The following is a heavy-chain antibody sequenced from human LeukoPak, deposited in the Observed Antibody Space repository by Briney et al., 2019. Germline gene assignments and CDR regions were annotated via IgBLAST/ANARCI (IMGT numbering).Heavy chain of an antibody. J-gene: IGHJ4*02. V-gene: IGHV1-69*05. CDR2: IIPIFGTA. Sequence: SVKVSCKASGGTFSSYAISWVRQAPGQGLEWMGGIIPIFGTANYAQKFQGRVTITTDESTSTAYMELSSLRSEDTAVYYCARDDCSGGSCFGYWGQGTLDTVSS. D-gene: IGHD2-15*01. CDR1: GGTFSSYA. CDR3: ARDDCSGGSCFGY.